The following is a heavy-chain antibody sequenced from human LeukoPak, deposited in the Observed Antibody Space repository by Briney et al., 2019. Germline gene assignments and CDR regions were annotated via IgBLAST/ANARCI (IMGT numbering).Heavy chain of an antibody. V-gene: IGHV1-18*01. CDR1: GYTFTSYG. D-gene: IGHD6-13*01. Sequence: ASVTVSCKASGYTFTSYGISWVRQAPGQGLEWMGWISAYNGNTNYAQKLQGRVTMTTDTSTSTAYMELRSLRSDDTAVYYCARVIAAAGMSYFDYWGQGTLVTVSS. J-gene: IGHJ4*02. CDR2: ISAYNGNT. CDR3: ARVIAAAGMSYFDY.